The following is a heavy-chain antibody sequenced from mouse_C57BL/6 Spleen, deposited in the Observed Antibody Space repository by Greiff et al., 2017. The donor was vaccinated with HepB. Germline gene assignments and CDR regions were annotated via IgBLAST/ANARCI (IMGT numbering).Heavy chain of an antibody. V-gene: IGHV1-5*01. J-gene: IGHJ2*01. Sequence: EVQLQQSGTVLARPGASVKMSCKTSGYTFTSYWMHWVKQRPGQGLEWIGAIYPGNSDTSYNQKFKGKAKLTAVTSASTAYMELSSLTNEDSAVYYCTRADGRAYYFDYWGQGTTLTVSS. CDR1: GYTFTSYW. CDR2: IYPGNSDT. D-gene: IGHD1-1*01. CDR3: TRADGRAYYFDY.